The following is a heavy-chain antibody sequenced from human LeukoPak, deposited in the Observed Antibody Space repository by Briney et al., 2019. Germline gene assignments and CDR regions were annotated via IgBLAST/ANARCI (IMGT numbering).Heavy chain of an antibody. CDR3: ARDSNGYNGFDY. Sequence: GGSLRLSCAASGFTFSSYSMNWVRQAPGKGLEWVSSISSSSSYIYYADSVKGRFTISRDNAKNSLYLQMNSLRAEDTAVYYCARDSNGYNGFDYWGQGTLVTVS. CDR1: GFTFSSYS. V-gene: IGHV3-21*01. J-gene: IGHJ4*02. D-gene: IGHD5-24*01. CDR2: ISSSSSYI.